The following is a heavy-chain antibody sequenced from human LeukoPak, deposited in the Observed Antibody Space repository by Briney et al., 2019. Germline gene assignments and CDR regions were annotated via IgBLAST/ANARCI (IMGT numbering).Heavy chain of an antibody. CDR2: IYHSGST. J-gene: IGHJ4*02. CDR1: GGSISSGGYS. D-gene: IGHD5-18*01. V-gene: IGHV4-30-2*01. CDR3: ARVEGDERIQLWWTFDY. Sequence: SETLSLTCAVSGGSISSGGYSWSWIRQPPGKGLEWIGYIYHSGSTYYNPSLKSRVTISVDRSKNQFSLKLSSVTAADTAVYYCARVEGDERIQLWWTFDYWGQGTLVTVSS.